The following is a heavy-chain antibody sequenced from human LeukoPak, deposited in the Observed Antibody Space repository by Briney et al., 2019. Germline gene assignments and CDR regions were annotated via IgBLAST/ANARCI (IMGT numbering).Heavy chain of an antibody. Sequence: ASVKVSCKASGGTFSSYAISWVRQAPGQGLEWMGGIIPIFGTANYAQKFQGRVTITADESTSTAYMELSSLRSEDTAVYYCARVSSGWYDHSDYWGQGTLVTVSS. CDR2: IIPIFGTA. CDR3: ARVSSGWYDHSDY. J-gene: IGHJ4*02. D-gene: IGHD6-19*01. V-gene: IGHV1-69*13. CDR1: GGTFSSYA.